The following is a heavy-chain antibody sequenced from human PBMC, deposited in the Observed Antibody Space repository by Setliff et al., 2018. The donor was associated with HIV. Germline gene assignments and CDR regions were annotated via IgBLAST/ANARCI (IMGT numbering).Heavy chain of an antibody. CDR2: INPSGSNT. Sequence: ASVKVSCKASGDIFIDYYIHWVRQAPGQGLEWMGMINPSGSNTAYAQKFRDRVTVTRDTSTSTVYMELSSLTSEDTAVYYCARGERGFLDFNWFDPWGQGTLVTVSS. V-gene: IGHV1-46*01. J-gene: IGHJ5*02. D-gene: IGHD3-3*01. CDR1: GDIFIDYY. CDR3: ARGERGFLDFNWFDP.